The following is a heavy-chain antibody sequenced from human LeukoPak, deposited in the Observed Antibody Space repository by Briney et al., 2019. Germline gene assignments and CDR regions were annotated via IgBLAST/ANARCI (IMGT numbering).Heavy chain of an antibody. V-gene: IGHV4-4*09. D-gene: IGHD6-13*01. J-gene: IGHJ4*02. CDR1: GGSISYYY. CDR2: IYTSGST. CDR3: ARLIDSSSWFPPSYYSDY. Sequence: SETLSLTCTVSGGSISYYYWSWIRQPPGKGLEWIGYIYTSGSTNYNPSLKSRVTISVDTSKNQFSLKLSSVTAADTAVYYCARLIDSSSWFPPSYYSDYWGQGTLVTVSS.